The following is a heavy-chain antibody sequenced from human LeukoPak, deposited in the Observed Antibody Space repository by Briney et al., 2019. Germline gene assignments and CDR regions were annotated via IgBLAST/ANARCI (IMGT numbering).Heavy chain of an antibody. CDR2: ISGSGGST. V-gene: IGHV3-23*01. J-gene: IGHJ4*02. Sequence: GSLRLSCAASEFTFSRFALTWVRQAPGKGLEWVSAISGSGGSTYYADSVKGRFTISGDNSKNTLYLQMNSLRAEDTAVYYCAKDRDYDFWSGYLDYWGQGTQVTVSS. CDR1: EFTFSRFA. CDR3: AKDRDYDFWSGYLDY. D-gene: IGHD3-3*01.